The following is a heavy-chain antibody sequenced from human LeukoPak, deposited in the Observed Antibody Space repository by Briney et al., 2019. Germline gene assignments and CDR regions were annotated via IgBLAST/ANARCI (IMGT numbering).Heavy chain of an antibody. V-gene: IGHV1-8*01. J-gene: IGHJ5*02. CDR3: ALESNGDYVRWFDP. D-gene: IGHD4-17*01. CDR1: GYTFTSYD. CDR2: MNPNSGNT. Sequence: ASVKVSCKASGYTFTSYDINWVRQATGQGLEWMGWMNPNSGNTGYAQKFQGRVTMTRNTSISTAYMELSSLRSEDTAVYYCALESNGDYVRWFDPWGQGTLVTVSS.